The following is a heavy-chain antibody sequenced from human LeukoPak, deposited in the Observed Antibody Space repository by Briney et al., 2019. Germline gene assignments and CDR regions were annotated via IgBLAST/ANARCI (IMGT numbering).Heavy chain of an antibody. J-gene: IGHJ3*02. D-gene: IGHD3-22*01. Sequence: SETLSLTCAVYGGSFSGYYWSWIRQLPRKGLEWIGYLYFSGSTYFNPSLKSRVTILEDTSKNLFSLRLSSVTAADTAVYYCARVPSDSSGPYAFDIWGQGTVVTVSS. V-gene: IGHV4-31*11. CDR2: LYFSGST. CDR3: ARVPSDSSGPYAFDI. CDR1: GGSFSGYY.